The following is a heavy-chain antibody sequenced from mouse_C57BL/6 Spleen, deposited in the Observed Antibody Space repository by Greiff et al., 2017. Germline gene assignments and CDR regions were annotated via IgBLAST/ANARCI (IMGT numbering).Heavy chain of an antibody. V-gene: IGHV5-4*01. Sequence: EVQLQESGGGLVKPGGSLKLSCAASGFTFSSYAMSWVRQTPEKRLEWVATISDGGSYTYYPDNVKGRFTISRDNAKNNLYLQMSHLKSEDTAMYYCARALLPYYYAMDYWGQGTSVTVSS. CDR2: ISDGGSYT. D-gene: IGHD1-1*01. CDR3: ARALLPYYYAMDY. CDR1: GFTFSSYA. J-gene: IGHJ4*01.